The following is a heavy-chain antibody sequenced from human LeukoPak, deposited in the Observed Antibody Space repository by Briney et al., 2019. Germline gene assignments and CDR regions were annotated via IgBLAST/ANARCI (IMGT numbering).Heavy chain of an antibody. J-gene: IGHJ4*02. V-gene: IGHV4-34*01. CDR3: ATTGLYDSSGYYGNDH. Sequence: SETLSLTCAVYGASFNFYYWSWIRQPPGKGLEWIGDINRSGSTNYNPSLKGRVVISVDTSKNQFSLKLNSVTAADTAVYYCATTGLYDSSGYYGNDHWGQGTLVTVSS. D-gene: IGHD3-22*01. CDR1: GASFNFYY. CDR2: INRSGST.